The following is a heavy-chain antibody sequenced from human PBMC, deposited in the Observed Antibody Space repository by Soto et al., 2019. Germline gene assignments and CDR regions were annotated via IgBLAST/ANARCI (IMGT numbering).Heavy chain of an antibody. CDR2: ISRGGGNK. CDR3: ATSYGNAWYTY. Sequence: VGSLRLSCVASGGSRIDFWMSWVRQAPGKGLEWVSNISRGGGNKYYADSVKGRFTISRDNSKNTLYLQMNSLRAEDTAVYYCATSYGNAWYTYWGQGTQLTVSS. CDR1: GGSRIDFW. V-gene: IGHV3-23*01. D-gene: IGHD6-13*01. J-gene: IGHJ4*02.